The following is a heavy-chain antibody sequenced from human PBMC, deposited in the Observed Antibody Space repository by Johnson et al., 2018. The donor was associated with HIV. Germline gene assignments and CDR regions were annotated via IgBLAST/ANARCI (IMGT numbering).Heavy chain of an antibody. CDR2: IKEDGSEK. J-gene: IGHJ3*02. Sequence: EVQLVESGGALVQPGGSLRLSCAASGFTFSSHWMNWVRQAPGKGLEWVANIKEDGSEKKYVDSVKGRFTISRDNAKNSLYLQMNSLRGEDTDVYYCARDPLAYDNFWSGSLHAFDIWGQGTKVTVSS. CDR3: ARDPLAYDNFWSGSLHAFDI. D-gene: IGHD3-3*01. V-gene: IGHV3-7*01. CDR1: GFTFSSHW.